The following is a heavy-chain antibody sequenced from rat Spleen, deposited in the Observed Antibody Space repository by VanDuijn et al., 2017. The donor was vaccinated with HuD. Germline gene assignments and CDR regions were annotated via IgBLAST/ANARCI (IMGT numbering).Heavy chain of an antibody. CDR2: IWIDGNT. CDR3: ARDRTGPFDY. Sequence: QVQLKESGPGLVQPSRTLSLTCTVSGFSLTSYGVSWVRQPPGKGLEWLGVIWIDGNTGYTSFLKSRLSISRDTSRSQVFLKMNSLQTEDTATYFCARDRTGPFDYWGQGVKVTVSS. D-gene: IGHD4-2*01. J-gene: IGHJ2*01. CDR1: GFSLTSYG. V-gene: IGHV2-15*01.